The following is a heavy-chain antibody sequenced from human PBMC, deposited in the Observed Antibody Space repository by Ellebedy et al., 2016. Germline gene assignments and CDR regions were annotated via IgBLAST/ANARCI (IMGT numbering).Heavy chain of an antibody. CDR2: IYYSGSA. CDR3: ARRTAVAGFDY. CDR1: GGSISSSSYY. D-gene: IGHD6-19*01. V-gene: IGHV4-39*07. J-gene: IGHJ4*02. Sequence: SETLSLTCTVSGGSISSSSYYWGWIRQPPGKGLEWIGSIYYSGSAYYNPSLKSRVTISVDTSKNQFSLKLSSVTAADTAVYYCARRTAVAGFDYWGQGTLVTVSS.